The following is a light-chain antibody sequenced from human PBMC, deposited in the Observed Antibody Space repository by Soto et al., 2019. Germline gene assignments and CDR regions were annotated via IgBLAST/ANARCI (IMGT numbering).Light chain of an antibody. CDR3: QQFSTFPIT. J-gene: IGKJ5*01. V-gene: IGKV1-13*02. CDR2: DVS. CDR1: QDIYSA. Sequence: AIQLTQSPSSLSASVGDSVTITCRASQDIYSALAWYQQSPGKAPKLVIYDVSTLESGVPSRFSGSGSAADFTLTISSLQPEDSATYYCQQFSTFPITFGQGTRLEIK.